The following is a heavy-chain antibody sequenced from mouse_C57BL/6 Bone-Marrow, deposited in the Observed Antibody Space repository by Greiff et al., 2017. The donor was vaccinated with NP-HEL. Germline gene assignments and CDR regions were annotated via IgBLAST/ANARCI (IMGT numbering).Heavy chain of an antibody. Sequence: EVQRVESGGGLVKPGGSLKLSCAASGFTFSDYGMHWVRQAPEKGLEWVAYISSGSSTIYYADTVKGRFTISRDNAKNTLFLQMTSLRSEDTAMYYCARSGSPYWYFDVWGTGTTVTVSS. CDR2: ISSGSSTI. CDR3: ARSGSPYWYFDV. J-gene: IGHJ1*03. CDR1: GFTFSDYG. D-gene: IGHD1-1*01. V-gene: IGHV5-17*01.